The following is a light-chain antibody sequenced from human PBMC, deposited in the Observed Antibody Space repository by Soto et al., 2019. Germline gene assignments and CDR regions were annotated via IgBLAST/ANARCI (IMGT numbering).Light chain of an antibody. CDR2: EVS. J-gene: IGLJ2*01. CDR1: SSDVGSYNL. CDR3: CSYAGSTTHVV. Sequence: QSALTQPASVSGSPGQSITISCTGTSSDVGSYNLVSWYQQYPGKAPKFIIYEVSKRPSGVSNRFSSSKSGNTASLTISGLQAEDEADYYCCSYAGSTTHVVFGGGTKVTVL. V-gene: IGLV2-23*02.